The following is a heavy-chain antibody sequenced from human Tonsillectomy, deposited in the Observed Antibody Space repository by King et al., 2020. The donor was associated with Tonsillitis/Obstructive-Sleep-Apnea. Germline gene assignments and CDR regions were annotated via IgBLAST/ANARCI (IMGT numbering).Heavy chain of an antibody. CDR1: GFTFSTSG. J-gene: IGHJ4*02. CDR2: ISFDGSNE. D-gene: IGHD6-19*01. V-gene: IGHV3-30*18. Sequence: VQLVESGGGVVQPGRSLRLSCAASGFTFSTSGMHWVRQAPGKGLEWVAVISFDGSNEYFADSVKGRFTISSDNSQNTVYLQMNSLRVEDTAVYYCAKDPTGYSGGWGSLHYWGQGALVTVSS. CDR3: AKDPTGYSGGWGSLHY.